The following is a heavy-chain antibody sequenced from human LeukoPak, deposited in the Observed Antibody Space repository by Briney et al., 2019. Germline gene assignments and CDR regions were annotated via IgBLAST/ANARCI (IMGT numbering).Heavy chain of an antibody. CDR3: ARHSVVTATDAFDI. J-gene: IGHJ3*02. Sequence: SGGSLRLSCAASGFTFSSYWMSWVRQAPGKGLEWIGEINHSGSTNYNPSLKSRVTISVDTSKNQFSLKLSSVTAADTAVYYCARHSVVTATDAFDIWGQGTMVTVSS. V-gene: IGHV4-34*01. D-gene: IGHD2-21*02. CDR2: INHSGST. CDR1: GFTFSSYW.